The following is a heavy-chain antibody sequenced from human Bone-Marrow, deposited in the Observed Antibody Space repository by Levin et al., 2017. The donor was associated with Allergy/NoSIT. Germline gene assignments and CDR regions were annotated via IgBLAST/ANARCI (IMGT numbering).Heavy chain of an antibody. D-gene: IGHD3-22*01. V-gene: IGHV3-30*04. Sequence: GGSLRLSCAASGSTFSIYVMHWVRQAPGKGLEWVAVIAHDKSSQSYADSVKGRFTISRDNSKNTLYLQMNSLRDEDTAVYYCATAGHASGYADTFEIWGQGTMVAVSA. CDR2: IAHDKSSQ. CDR3: ATAGHASGYADTFEI. CDR1: GSTFSIYV. J-gene: IGHJ3*02.